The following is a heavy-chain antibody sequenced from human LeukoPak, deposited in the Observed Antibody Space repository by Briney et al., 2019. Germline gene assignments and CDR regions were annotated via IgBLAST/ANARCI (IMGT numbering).Heavy chain of an antibody. Sequence: GGSLRLSCAASGFTFSNYTMNWVRQAPGKGLEWVSYVSASGSATYYGDSVKGRFTISRDNAKNSVYMQMNSLRDEDTAVYYCARISRLGAREYLDHWGQGTLVTVSS. CDR1: GFTFSNYT. D-gene: IGHD2/OR15-2a*01. V-gene: IGHV3-48*02. J-gene: IGHJ4*02. CDR2: VSASGSAT. CDR3: ARISRLGAREYLDH.